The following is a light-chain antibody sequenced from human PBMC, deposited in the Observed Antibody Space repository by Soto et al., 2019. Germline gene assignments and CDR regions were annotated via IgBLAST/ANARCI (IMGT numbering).Light chain of an antibody. CDR2: DAS. V-gene: IGKV3-11*01. CDR1: QGVSSY. J-gene: IGKJ5*01. CDR3: QQRSDGPPIT. Sequence: EIVLTQSPATLSLSPGERSTLSCRASQGVSSYLAGYQQKPGQAPRLLIYDASNRATGIPARFSGSGSGTDFTLTISSLEPEDFAVYYCQQRSDGPPITFGQGTDW.